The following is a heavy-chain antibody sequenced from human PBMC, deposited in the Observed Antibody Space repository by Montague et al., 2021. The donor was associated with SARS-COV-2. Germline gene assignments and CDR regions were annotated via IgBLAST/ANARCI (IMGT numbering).Heavy chain of an antibody. D-gene: IGHD6-13*01. V-gene: IGHV4-59*12. CDR2: IFYTGST. J-gene: IGHJ6*02. CDR1: GDSINTYY. Sequence: SETLSLTCTVSGDSINTYYWNWIRQPPGKGLEWLGSIFYTGSTNYNPSLKSRVTISLDTSKNQFFLKVTSVTAADTAVYYCARQAAGSYFYYGVDVWGPGTTVTVSS. CDR3: ARQAAGSYFYYGVDV.